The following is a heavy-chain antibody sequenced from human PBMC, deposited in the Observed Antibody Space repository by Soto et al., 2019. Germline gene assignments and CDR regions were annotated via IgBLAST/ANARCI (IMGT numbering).Heavy chain of an antibody. D-gene: IGHD3-22*01. CDR2: IKQDGSEK. CDR1: GFTFSSYW. Sequence: EVQLVESGGGLVQPGGSLRLSCAASGFTFSSYWMSWVRQAPGKGLEWVANIKQDGSEKYYVDSVKGRFTISRDNAKNSLYLQMKSLRAEDTAVYYCARARADYYDSSGYPLGYWGQGTLVTVS. J-gene: IGHJ4*02. CDR3: ARARADYYDSSGYPLGY. V-gene: IGHV3-7*04.